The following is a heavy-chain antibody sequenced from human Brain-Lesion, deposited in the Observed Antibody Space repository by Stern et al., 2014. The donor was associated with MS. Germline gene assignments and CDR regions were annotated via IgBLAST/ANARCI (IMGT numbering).Heavy chain of an antibody. CDR3: ARDQRGITIFGVVTDYYYLGMDV. CDR1: GYIFTGYY. J-gene: IGHJ6*02. V-gene: IGHV1-2*02. CDR2: INPNTGGK. Sequence: VQLVESGAEVKKPGASVKVSCKTSGYIFTGYYIHWVRQAPGQGLEWMAWINPNTGGKKYAQKVQGRVTMSRDTSISTAYVELSSLTSDDTAVYYCARDQRGITIFGVVTDYYYLGMDVWGQGTTVTVSS. D-gene: IGHD3-3*01.